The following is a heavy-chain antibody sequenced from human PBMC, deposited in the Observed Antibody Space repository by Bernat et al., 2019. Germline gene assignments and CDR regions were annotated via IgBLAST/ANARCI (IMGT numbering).Heavy chain of an antibody. J-gene: IGHJ1*01. CDR3: ARGVSVVSSYFQY. Sequence: QVQLVESGGGVVQPGRSLRLSCAVSGFTFNTYSMYWVRQAPGKGLEWVAVISYDGINKYYADSVKGRFTVSRDNSKNTLYLKMDSLRAEDTAVYYCARGVSVVSSYFQYWGQGTLVTVSS. V-gene: IGHV3-30-3*01. CDR1: GFTFNTYS. CDR2: ISYDGINK. D-gene: IGHD3-22*01.